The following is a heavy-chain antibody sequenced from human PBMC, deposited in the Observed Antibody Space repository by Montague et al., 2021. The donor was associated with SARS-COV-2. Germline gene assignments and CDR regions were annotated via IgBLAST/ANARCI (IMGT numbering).Heavy chain of an antibody. J-gene: IGHJ5*02. V-gene: IGHV4-39*01. D-gene: IGHD3-22*01. CDR1: CGSISSRSYY. CDR3: ARQEYYYDSSGYGRMDWFDP. Sequence: SETLSLTCTVSCGSISSRSYYWGWIRQPPGKGLEWIGSIYYSGSTYHNPSLKSRVTISVDTSKNQFSLKLSSVTAADTAVYYCARQEYYYDSSGYGRMDWFDPWGQGTLVTVSS. CDR2: IYYSGST.